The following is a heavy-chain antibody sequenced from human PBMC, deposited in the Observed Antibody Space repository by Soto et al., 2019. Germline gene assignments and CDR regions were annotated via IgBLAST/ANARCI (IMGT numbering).Heavy chain of an antibody. CDR1: GGTFSSYA. D-gene: IGHD2-21*02. CDR2: VIPIFGTA. Sequence: GASVKVSCKASGGTFSSYAISWVRQAPGQGLEWMGGVIPIFGTANYAQKFQGRVTITADKSTSTAYMELSSLRSEDTAVYYCAKEGGNSAWFYYYYGMDVWGQGTTVTVSS. CDR3: AKEGGNSAWFYYYYGMDV. J-gene: IGHJ6*02. V-gene: IGHV1-69*06.